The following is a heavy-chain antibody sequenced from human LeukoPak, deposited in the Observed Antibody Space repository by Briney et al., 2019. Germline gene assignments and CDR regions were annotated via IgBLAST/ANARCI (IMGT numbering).Heavy chain of an antibody. D-gene: IGHD3-16*01. V-gene: IGHV3-48*04. J-gene: IGHJ4*02. CDR2: VSISSGTI. Sequence: GGSLRLSCAASGFTFSSYSMNWVRQAPGKGLEWISFVSISSGTIYYADSVKGRFSISRDNAKSSLDLQMNSLRAEDTAVYYCARAMSTFGGVRNYFDSWGQGTLVTVSS. CDR1: GFTFSSYS. CDR3: ARAMSTFGGVRNYFDS.